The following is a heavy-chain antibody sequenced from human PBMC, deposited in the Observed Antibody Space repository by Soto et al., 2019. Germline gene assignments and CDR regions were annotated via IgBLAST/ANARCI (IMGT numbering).Heavy chain of an antibody. V-gene: IGHV1-3*01. Sequence: GASVKVTCKASGYTVTSDDMNWVRQAPGQRREWMGWSNAGNGNTKYSQKFQGRVTITRDTSASTAYMELSSLRSEDTAVYYCARGPPYSSGWYRPIFDYWGQGTLVTVSS. CDR3: ARGPPYSSGWYRPIFDY. CDR1: GYTVTSDD. D-gene: IGHD6-19*01. J-gene: IGHJ4*02. CDR2: SNAGNGNT.